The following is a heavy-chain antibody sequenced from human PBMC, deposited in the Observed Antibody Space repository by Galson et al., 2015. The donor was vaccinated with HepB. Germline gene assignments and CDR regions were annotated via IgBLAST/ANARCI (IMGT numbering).Heavy chain of an antibody. CDR1: GGTFSSYA. J-gene: IGHJ5*02. CDR2: IIPILGIA. Sequence: SVKVSCKASGGTFSSYAISWVRQAPGQGLEWMGRIIPILGIANYAQKFQGRVTITADKSTSTAYMELSSLRSEDTAVYYCARDPVDYYGSGSYYNNWFDPWGQGTLVTVSS. CDR3: ARDPVDYYGSGSYYNNWFDP. V-gene: IGHV1-69*04. D-gene: IGHD3-10*01.